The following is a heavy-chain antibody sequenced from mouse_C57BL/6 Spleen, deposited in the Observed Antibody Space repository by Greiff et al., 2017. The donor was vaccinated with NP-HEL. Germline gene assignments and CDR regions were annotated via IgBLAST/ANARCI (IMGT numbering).Heavy chain of an antibody. V-gene: IGHV14-1*01. Sequence: VQLQQSGAELVRPGASVKLSCTASGFTFKDYYMHWVKQRPEQGLEWIGWIDPEDGDTEYAPKVQGKATMTADTSSNTASLQLSSLTSEDTDVYYCTTWRVYYGTYYAMDYWGQGTAVTVSS. CDR3: TTWRVYYGTYYAMDY. CDR2: IDPEDGDT. CDR1: GFTFKDYY. D-gene: IGHD2-1*01. J-gene: IGHJ4*01.